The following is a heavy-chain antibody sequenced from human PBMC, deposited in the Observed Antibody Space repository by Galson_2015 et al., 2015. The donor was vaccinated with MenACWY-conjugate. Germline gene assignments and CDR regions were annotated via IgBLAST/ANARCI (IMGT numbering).Heavy chain of an antibody. Sequence: SLRLSCAASGFTFSNYAMTWDRQAPGKGLEWVSEISKSGDSTNYADPVKGRFTISRDNSRNTLFLQMNSLRAEDTAVYYCAKGSWEDSWGQGTLVTVSS. D-gene: IGHD1-26*01. CDR1: GFTFSNYA. CDR3: AKGSWEDS. CDR2: ISKSGDST. J-gene: IGHJ4*02. V-gene: IGHV3-23*01.